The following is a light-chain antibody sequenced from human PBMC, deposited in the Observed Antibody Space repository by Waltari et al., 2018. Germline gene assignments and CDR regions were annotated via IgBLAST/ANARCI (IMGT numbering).Light chain of an antibody. V-gene: IGKV3-20*01. Sequence: EIVLTQTPGTRSLSRGDRATLPGRASQSIGNDYLAWYQQKPGQPPSLLISGTSSRDTGISDRFSGSGSGTDFTLTISRLEPEDFAVYFCQQAATTPWTFGQGTKVEIK. CDR2: GTS. J-gene: IGKJ1*01. CDR1: QSIGNDY. CDR3: QQAATTPWT.